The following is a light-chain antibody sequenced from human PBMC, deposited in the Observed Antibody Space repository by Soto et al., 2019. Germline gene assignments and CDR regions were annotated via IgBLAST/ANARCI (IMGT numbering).Light chain of an antibody. CDR2: DVS. CDR1: SSDVGAYKY. Sequence: QSVLTQPPSASGSPGQSVTISCTGTSSDVGAYKYVSWYQQYPGKAPKLMIYDVSKRPSGVPDRFSGSKSGNTASLTVSGPEDEDEDDYYCTSYVGSNIWVFGGGTKLTVL. V-gene: IGLV2-8*01. CDR3: TSYVGSNIWV. J-gene: IGLJ3*02.